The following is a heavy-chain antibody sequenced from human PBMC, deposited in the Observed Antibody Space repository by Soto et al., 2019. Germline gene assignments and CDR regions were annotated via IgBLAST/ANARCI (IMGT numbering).Heavy chain of an antibody. V-gene: IGHV3-23*01. CDR1: GFTFSSYA. J-gene: IGHJ4*02. D-gene: IGHD3-16*01. CDR2: ISGSGSST. Sequence: EVQLLESGGGLVQPGGPLRLSCAASGFTFSSYAMSWVRQAPGKGLEWVSAISGSGSSTYSADSVKGRFTISRDHSKNTLYLQMNSLTAEATAIYYCARQRGVFDYWGQGTLVTVSS. CDR3: ARQRGVFDY.